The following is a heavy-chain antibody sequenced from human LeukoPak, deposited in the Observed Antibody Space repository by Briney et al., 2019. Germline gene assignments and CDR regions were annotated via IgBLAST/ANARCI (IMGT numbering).Heavy chain of an antibody. CDR1: GFTFNIFA. D-gene: IGHD2-2*01. J-gene: IGHJ4*02. CDR3: ARDSHGYERQIDS. V-gene: IGHV3-23*01. CDR2: VSGSGSST. Sequence: PGGSLRLSCAASGFTFNIFAMNWVRQAPGKGLEWVSSVSGSGSSTYYADSVKGRFTISRDNSKNTLYLQMNSLRAEDTAVYYFARDSHGYERQIDSWGQGTLVTVSS.